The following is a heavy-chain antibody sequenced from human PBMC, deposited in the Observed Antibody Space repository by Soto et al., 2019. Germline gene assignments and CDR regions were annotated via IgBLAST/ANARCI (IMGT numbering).Heavy chain of an antibody. CDR3: VRAIVYCCIGAWLREMGDP. Sequence: QVQLVQSGAEVKKPGASVKVSCKASGYTFTTHGISWVRQAPGQGLEWMGWVSGDNGHTNYAQSRQGRVTMTTDTAKKTVYLELGRLRFADMVVYYCVRAIVYCCIGAWLREMGDPWVQGTIVTVSS. CDR1: GYTFTTHG. CDR2: VSGDNGHT. V-gene: IGHV1-18*03. J-gene: IGHJ5*02. D-gene: IGHD2-2*01.